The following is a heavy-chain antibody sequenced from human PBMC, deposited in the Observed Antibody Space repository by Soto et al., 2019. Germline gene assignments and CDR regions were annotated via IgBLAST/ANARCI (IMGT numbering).Heavy chain of an antibody. V-gene: IGHV4-39*01. CDR3: ASCLRGYDFWSGYLNPTYGMDV. CDR2: IYYSGST. D-gene: IGHD3-3*01. CDR1: GGSISSSSDY. Sequence: SETLSLTCTVAGGSISSSSDYWGWIRQPPGKGLEWIGSIYYSGSTYYNPSLKSRVTISVDTSKNQFSLKLSSVTAADTAVYYCASCLRGYDFWSGYLNPTYGMDVRGQGTTVTVSS. J-gene: IGHJ6*02.